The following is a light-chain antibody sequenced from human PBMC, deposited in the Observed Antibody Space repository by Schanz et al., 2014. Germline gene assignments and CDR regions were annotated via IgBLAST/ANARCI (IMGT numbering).Light chain of an antibody. CDR2: DVT. V-gene: IGLV2-8*01. CDR3: SSYTSSTPRV. Sequence: QSALTQPPSASGSPGQSVTISCTGTSSDVGGYNYVSWYQQHPGKAPKLIISDVTRRPSGVPDRFSGSKSDNTASLTVSGLQAEDEADYYCSSYTSSTPRVFGGGTKLTVL. CDR1: SSDVGGYNY. J-gene: IGLJ3*02.